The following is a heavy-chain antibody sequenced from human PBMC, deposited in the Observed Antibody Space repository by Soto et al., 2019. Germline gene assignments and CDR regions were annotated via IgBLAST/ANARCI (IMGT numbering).Heavy chain of an antibody. CDR1: GFSLANFP. D-gene: IGHD6-19*01. V-gene: IGHV3-48*02. Sequence: PGGSRRLSGVASGFSLANFPMNWVRRTPGKGRGGISYISPRGDNIYYAQSVKGRFTISRDNARNSLFLQINSLSDEDAALYYCAKGPNPNTGWPYYFDSWGQGVPVTVSS. CDR2: ISPRGDNI. J-gene: IGHJ4*02. CDR3: AKGPNPNTGWPYYFDS.